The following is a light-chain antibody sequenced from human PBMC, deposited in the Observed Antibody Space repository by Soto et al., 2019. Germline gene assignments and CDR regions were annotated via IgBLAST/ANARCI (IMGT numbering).Light chain of an antibody. CDR3: QQRRNWPLT. J-gene: IGKJ4*01. CDR1: QSVDSF. Sequence: EIVLTQSPATLSLSPGERATLSCRASQSVDSFLGWYQQIPGQAPRLLIYDASNRATGIPARFSGSGSGTDFTLTNSSLEPEDFAVYYFQQRRNWPLTFGGGTKVEI. V-gene: IGKV3-11*01. CDR2: DAS.